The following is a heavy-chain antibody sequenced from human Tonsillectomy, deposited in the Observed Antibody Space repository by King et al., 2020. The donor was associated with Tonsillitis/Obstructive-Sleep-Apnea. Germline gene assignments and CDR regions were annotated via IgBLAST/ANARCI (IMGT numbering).Heavy chain of an antibody. Sequence: QVQLQQWGAGLLKPSETLSLTCAVYGGSFSGYYWSWIRQPPGKGLEWIGEINHSGSTNYNPSLKSRVTISVDTSKNQFSLKLSSVTAADTAVYYCARGRRVYYGAGSYSIYYYYGLDVWGQGTTVTVSS. J-gene: IGHJ6*02. CDR2: INHSGST. CDR3: ARGRRVYYGAGSYSIYYYYGLDV. CDR1: GGSFSGYY. V-gene: IGHV4-34*01. D-gene: IGHD3-10*01.